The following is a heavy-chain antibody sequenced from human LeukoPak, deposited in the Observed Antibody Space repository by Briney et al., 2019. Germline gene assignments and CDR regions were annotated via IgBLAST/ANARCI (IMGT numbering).Heavy chain of an antibody. D-gene: IGHD2-2*01. CDR1: GGTFSSYA. Sequence: ASVKVSCTASGGTFSSYAISWVRQAPGQGLEWMGGIIPIFGTANYAQKFQGRVTITADESTSTAYMELSSLRSEDTAVYYCARSHSQYCSSTSCWFDYWGQGTLVTVSS. CDR3: ARSHSQYCSSTSCWFDY. J-gene: IGHJ4*02. CDR2: IIPIFGTA. V-gene: IGHV1-69*13.